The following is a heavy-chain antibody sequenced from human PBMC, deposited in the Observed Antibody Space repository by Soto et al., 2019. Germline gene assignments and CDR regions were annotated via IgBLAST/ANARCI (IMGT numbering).Heavy chain of an antibody. D-gene: IGHD4-17*01. V-gene: IGHV1-3*01. CDR3: ARDQYGRNRFSEGFQH. J-gene: IGHJ1*01. CDR1: GYTFTSYA. Sequence: ASVKVSCKASGYTFTSYAMHWVRQAPGQRLEWMGWINAGNGNTKYSQKFQGRVTITRDTSASTAYMELSSLRSEDTAVYYCARDQYGRNRFSEGFQHWGQGTLVTVSS. CDR2: INAGNGNT.